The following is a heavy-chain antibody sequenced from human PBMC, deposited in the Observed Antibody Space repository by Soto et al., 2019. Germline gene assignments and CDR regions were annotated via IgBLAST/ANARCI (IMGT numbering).Heavy chain of an antibody. CDR2: IDPSDSYT. CDR1: GYSFTSYW. CDR3: ARQMGXCSSTSCYMRYYYGMDV. J-gene: IGHJ6*02. Sequence: GESLKISCKGSGYSFTSYWISWVRQVPGKGLEWMGRIDPSDSYTNYSPSFQGHVTISADKSISTAYLQWSSLKASDTAMYYCARQMGXCSSTSCYMRYYYGMDVWGQGTTVTVSS. D-gene: IGHD2-2*02. V-gene: IGHV5-10-1*01.